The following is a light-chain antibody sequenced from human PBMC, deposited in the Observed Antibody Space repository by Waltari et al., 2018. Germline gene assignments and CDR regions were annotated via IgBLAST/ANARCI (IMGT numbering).Light chain of an antibody. CDR1: QSFNNY. Sequence: DIQMTQSPSSLSASVGDRVTITCRASQSFNNYLHWYQQKAGKAPKLLIYGASSLHSGVPSRFSGGGSGTDFTLTISGLQAEDFATYYCEQGYVTPRTFGQGTKLEI. CDR3: EQGYVTPRT. CDR2: GAS. V-gene: IGKV1-39*01. J-gene: IGKJ2*01.